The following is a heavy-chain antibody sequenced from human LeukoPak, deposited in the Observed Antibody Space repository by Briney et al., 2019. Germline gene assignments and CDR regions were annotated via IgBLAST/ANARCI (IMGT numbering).Heavy chain of an antibody. Sequence: SVNVSCKASGGTFSSYTISWVRQAPGQGLEWMGRIVPALGITNYAQNFQGRVTITADTTTSIAYMELSSLRYEDTAFYYCARDPPRDSWEPSWDYWGQGTLVAVSS. CDR1: GGTFSSYT. CDR3: ARDPPRDSWEPSWDY. J-gene: IGHJ4*02. V-gene: IGHV1-69*04. D-gene: IGHD1-26*01. CDR2: IVPALGIT.